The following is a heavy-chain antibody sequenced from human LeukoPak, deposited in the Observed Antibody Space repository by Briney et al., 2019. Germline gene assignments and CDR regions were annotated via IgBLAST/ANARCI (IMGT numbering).Heavy chain of an antibody. Sequence: GGSLRLSCAVSGFTFSSYWMSWVRQAPGKGLEWVANIKQDGGEKNYVDAVKGRFTISRDNAKDSLFLQMNSLRAEDTAVYYCARDLGTVVTNLHGYWGQGTLVTVSS. V-gene: IGHV3-7*01. CDR3: ARDLGTVVTNLHGY. J-gene: IGHJ4*02. D-gene: IGHD4-23*01. CDR1: GFTFSSYW. CDR2: IKQDGGEK.